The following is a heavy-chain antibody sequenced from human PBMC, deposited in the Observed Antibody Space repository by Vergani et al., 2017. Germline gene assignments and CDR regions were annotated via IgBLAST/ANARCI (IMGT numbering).Heavy chain of an antibody. CDR1: GFTFSSYW. CDR2: IKQDGSEK. V-gene: IGHV3-7*04. J-gene: IGHJ3*02. Sequence: EVQLVESGGGLVQPGGSLRLSCAASGFTFSSYWMSWVRQAPGKGLEWVANIKQDGSEKYYVDSVKGRFTISRDNAKNSLYLQVNSLRAEDTAVYYCARDPPYSGYGVPDAFDIWGQGTMVTVSS. D-gene: IGHD5-12*01. CDR3: ARDPPYSGYGVPDAFDI.